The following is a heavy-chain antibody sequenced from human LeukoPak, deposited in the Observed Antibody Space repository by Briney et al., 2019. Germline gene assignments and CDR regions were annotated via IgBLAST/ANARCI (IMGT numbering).Heavy chain of an antibody. J-gene: IGHJ6*03. CDR2: VRNDGSNK. V-gene: IGHV3-30*02. CDR3: AKDRLYYYYYYMDV. Sequence: GGSLRLSCAASGFTFSGCAMSWVRQGPVMGLGRGAFVRNDGSNKYYADSVKGRFTISRDNSKNTLYLQMNSLRAEDTAVYYCAKDRLYYYYYYMDVWGKGTTVTVSS. CDR1: GFTFSGCA. D-gene: IGHD4-11*01.